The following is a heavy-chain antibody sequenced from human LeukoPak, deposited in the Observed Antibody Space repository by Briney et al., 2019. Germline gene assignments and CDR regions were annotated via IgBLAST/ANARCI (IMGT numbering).Heavy chain of an antibody. CDR1: GFTFSNYG. D-gene: IGHD6-19*01. CDR2: ISDSGGST. CDR3: AKDLSRAVAADWFDP. V-gene: IGHV3-23*01. J-gene: IGHJ5*02. Sequence: GGSLRLSCAASGFTFSNYGMSWVRQAPGKGLEWVSSISDSGGSTYYADSVKGRFTISRDNSKNTLYLQMTNLRAADTAVYYCAKDLSRAVAADWFDPWDQGSLVTVSS.